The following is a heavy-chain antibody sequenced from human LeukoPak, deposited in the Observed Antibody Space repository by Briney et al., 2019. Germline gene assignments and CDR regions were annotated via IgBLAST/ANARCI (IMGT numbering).Heavy chain of an antibody. J-gene: IGHJ4*02. CDR3: AKEGGGRNYYDSSGYRFDY. CDR2: IYYSGST. CDR1: GGSFSGYY. Sequence: SETLSLTCAVYGGSFSGYYWSWIRQPPGKGLEWIGYIYYSGSTNYNPSLKSRVTISVDTSKNQFSLKLSSVTAADTAVYYCAKEGGGRNYYDSSGYRFDYWGQGTLVTVSS. D-gene: IGHD3-22*01. V-gene: IGHV4-59*12.